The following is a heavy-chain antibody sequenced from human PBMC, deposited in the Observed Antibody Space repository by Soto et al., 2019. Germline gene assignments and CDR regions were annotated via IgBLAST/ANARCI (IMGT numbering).Heavy chain of an antibody. CDR3: AYGMGYYGSGSPFDY. J-gene: IGHJ4*02. Sequence: QVQLVQSGAEVKKPGASVKVSCKASGYTFTSYGISWVRQAPGQWLEWMGWISAYNGNTNYAQKLQGRVTMTTNTSTSTVYMELRSLRSDDTAVYYCAYGMGYYGSGSPFDYWGQGTLVTFSS. CDR2: ISAYNGNT. CDR1: GYTFTSYG. D-gene: IGHD3-10*01. V-gene: IGHV1-18*01.